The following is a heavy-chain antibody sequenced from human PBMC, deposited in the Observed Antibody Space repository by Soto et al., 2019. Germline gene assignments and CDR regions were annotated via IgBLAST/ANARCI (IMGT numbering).Heavy chain of an antibody. CDR3: ARHSVFWSGRYSGYDPVYYYGMDV. CDR1: GYSFTSYW. CDR2: IDPSDSYT. Sequence: GESLKISCKGSGYSFTSYWISWVRQMPGKGLEWMGRIDPSDSYTNYSPSFQGHVTISADKSISTAYLQWSSLKASDTAMYYCARHSVFWSGRYSGYDPVYYYGMDVWGQGTTVTVSS. V-gene: IGHV5-10-1*01. J-gene: IGHJ6*02. D-gene: IGHD5-12*01.